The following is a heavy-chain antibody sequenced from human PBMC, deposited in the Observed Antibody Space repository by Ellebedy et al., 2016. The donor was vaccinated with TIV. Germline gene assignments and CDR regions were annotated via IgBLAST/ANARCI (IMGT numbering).Heavy chain of an antibody. Sequence: PGGSLRLSCAASGFTFSSYSMSWIRQGPGKGLEWVSYISSSGSTIYYADSVKGRFTISRDNAKNSLYLQMNSLRAEDTAVYYCARCPLTMIRGDDEYNWFDPWGQGTLVTVSS. J-gene: IGHJ5*02. D-gene: IGHD3-10*01. CDR1: GFTFSSYS. CDR3: ARCPLTMIRGDDEYNWFDP. CDR2: ISSSGSTI. V-gene: IGHV3-48*04.